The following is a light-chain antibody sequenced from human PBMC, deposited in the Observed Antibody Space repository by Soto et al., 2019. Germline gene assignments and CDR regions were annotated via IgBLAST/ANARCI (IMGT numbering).Light chain of an antibody. CDR3: QRGDT. V-gene: IGKV3-11*01. CDR2: DAS. Sequence: EIVLTQSPATLSLSPGERATLSCRASQSVSSNLAWYQQKPGQAPRLLIYDASIRATGIPARFSGSGSGTDFTLTISSLEPEDFAVYYCQRGDTFGQGTRLEIK. CDR1: QSVSSN. J-gene: IGKJ5*01.